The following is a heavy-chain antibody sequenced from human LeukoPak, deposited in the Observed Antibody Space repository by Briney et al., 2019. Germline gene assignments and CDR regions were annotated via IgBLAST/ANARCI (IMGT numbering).Heavy chain of an antibody. CDR3: ARGVNSTFDV. CDR2: TYRGSTS. Sequence: SQTLSLTCALSGDSVSSNSVAWNWVRQSPSRGLEWLGWTYRGSTSYAISVKSRITINSDTFKNQFSLQLSSVTPEDSAVYFCARGVNSTFDVWGQGTMVTVSS. V-gene: IGHV6-1*01. CDR1: GDSVSSNSVA. J-gene: IGHJ3*01. D-gene: IGHD3-10*01.